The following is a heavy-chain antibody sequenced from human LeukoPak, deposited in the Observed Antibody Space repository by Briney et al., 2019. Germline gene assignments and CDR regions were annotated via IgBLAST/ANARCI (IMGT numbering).Heavy chain of an antibody. V-gene: IGHV3-21*01. CDR2: ISSSSSYI. D-gene: IGHD5-24*01. J-gene: IGHJ4*02. Sequence: GRSLRLSCAASGFTFSSYSMNWVRQAPGKGLEWVSSISSSSSYIYYADSVKGRFTISRDNAKNSLYLQMNSLRAEDTAVYYCARDEDGYNYYWGQGTLVTVSS. CDR1: GFTFSSYS. CDR3: ARDEDGYNYY.